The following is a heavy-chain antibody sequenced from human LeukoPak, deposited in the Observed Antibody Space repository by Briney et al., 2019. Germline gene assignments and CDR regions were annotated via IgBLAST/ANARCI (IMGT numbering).Heavy chain of an antibody. CDR3: ARAYYYDSSGQGYYFDY. V-gene: IGHV3-48*03. D-gene: IGHD3-22*01. CDR1: GFTFSSYE. Sequence: GGSLRLSCAASGFTFSSYEMNWVRQAPGKGLEWVSYISSSGSTIYYTDSVRGRFTISRDNATNSLYLQMNSLRAEDTAVYYCARAYYYDSSGQGYYFDYWGQGTLVTVSS. CDR2: ISSSGSTI. J-gene: IGHJ4*02.